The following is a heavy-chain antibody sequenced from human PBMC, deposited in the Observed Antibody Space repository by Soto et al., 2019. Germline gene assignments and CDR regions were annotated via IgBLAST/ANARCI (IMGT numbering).Heavy chain of an antibody. CDR1: GGSISSGDYY. CDR2: IYYSGST. J-gene: IGHJ6*02. Sequence: SETLSLTCTVSGGSISSGDYYWSWIRQPPGRGLEWIGYIYYSGSTYYNPSLKSRVTISVDTSKNQFSLKLSSVTAADTAVYYCATESVLPYCYYGMDVWGQGTTVTVSS. CDR3: ATESVLPYCYYGMDV. D-gene: IGHD2-15*01. V-gene: IGHV4-30-4*01.